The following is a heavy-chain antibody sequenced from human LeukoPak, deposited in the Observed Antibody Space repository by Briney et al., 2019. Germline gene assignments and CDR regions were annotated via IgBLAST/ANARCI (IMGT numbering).Heavy chain of an antibody. V-gene: IGHV3-48*03. Sequence: PGGSLRLSCAASGFTFSSYEMNWVRQAPGKGLEWVSYISSSGSTIYYADSVKGRFTISRDNAKNSLYLQMNSLRAEDTAVYYCARDLLTNYDYVWGSYRPLTFDYWGQGTLVTVSS. CDR2: ISSSGSTI. J-gene: IGHJ4*02. CDR1: GFTFSSYE. CDR3: ARDLLTNYDYVWGSYRPLTFDY. D-gene: IGHD3-16*02.